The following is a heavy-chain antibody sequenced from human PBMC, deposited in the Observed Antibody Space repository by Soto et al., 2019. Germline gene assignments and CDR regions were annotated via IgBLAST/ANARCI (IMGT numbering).Heavy chain of an antibody. J-gene: IGHJ4*02. D-gene: IGHD4-17*01. CDR1: GFTFSSYG. CDR2: IWYDGSNK. CDR3: ARVGDYVPPLIDY. Sequence: GGSLRLSCAASGFTFSSYGMHWVRQAPGKGLEWVAVIWYDGSNKYYADSVKGRFTISRDNSKNTLYLQMNSLRAEDTAVYCCARVGDYVPPLIDYWGQGTLVTAPQ. V-gene: IGHV3-33*01.